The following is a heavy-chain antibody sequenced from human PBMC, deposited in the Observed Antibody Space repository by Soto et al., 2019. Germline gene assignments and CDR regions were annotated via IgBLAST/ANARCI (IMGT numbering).Heavy chain of an antibody. CDR3: VRDVGGSGWFAP. Sequence: SETLSLTCTVSGISIDNYYCSWIRQSAGKGLEWIGRIYSSGTTNYNPSLKSRVTMSVDMSKSQFSLNVRSVTAADTAVYYCVRDVGGSGWFAPSGQGTLVTVSS. CDR2: IYSSGTT. V-gene: IGHV4-4*07. J-gene: IGHJ5*02. CDR1: GISIDNYY.